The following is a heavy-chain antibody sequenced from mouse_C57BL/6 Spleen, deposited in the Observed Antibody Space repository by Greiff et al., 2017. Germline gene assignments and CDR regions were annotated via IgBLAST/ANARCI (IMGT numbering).Heavy chain of an antibody. CDR3: ARAPYYYGSSYGYFEV. D-gene: IGHD1-1*01. CDR2: ILPGSGST. J-gene: IGHJ1*03. V-gene: IGHV1-9*01. CDR1: GYTFTGYW. Sequence: VQLQQSGAELMKPGASVKLSCKATGYTFTGYWIEWVKQRPGHGLEWIGEILPGSGSTNYNEKFKGKATFTADTSSNTAYMQLSRLTTEDSAIYYCARAPYYYGSSYGYFEVWGTGTTVTVSS.